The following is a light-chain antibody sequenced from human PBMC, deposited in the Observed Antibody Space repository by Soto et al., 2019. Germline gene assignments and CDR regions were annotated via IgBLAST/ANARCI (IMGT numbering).Light chain of an antibody. J-gene: IGKJ1*01. CDR3: QQYSSYWT. V-gene: IGKV1-5*03. CDR1: QDLDNW. Sequence: ILMIQSPSSLSASVGDRVTITCRASQDLDNWLAWYQQKPGKAPQLLIYRSSTLKTGVPSRFSGFGSGTEYTLTISGLQPDDFATYYCQQYSSYWTFGQGTKVDIK. CDR2: RSS.